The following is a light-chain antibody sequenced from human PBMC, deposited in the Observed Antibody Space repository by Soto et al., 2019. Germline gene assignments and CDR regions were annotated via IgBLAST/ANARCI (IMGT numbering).Light chain of an antibody. CDR3: LQDYIYTPT. CDR1: QSISDT. V-gene: IGKV3-15*01. CDR2: GAS. Sequence: EIVMTQSPATLSVSPGGRATLSCRASQSISDTLAWYQQKPGQAPRLLIHGASTRATGFPARFSGSGSGTDFTLTISSLQSEDFATYYCLQDYIYTPTFGQGTKLEIK. J-gene: IGKJ2*01.